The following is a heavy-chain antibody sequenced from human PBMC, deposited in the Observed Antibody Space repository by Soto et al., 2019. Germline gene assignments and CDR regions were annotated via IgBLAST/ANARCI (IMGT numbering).Heavy chain of an antibody. V-gene: IGHV5-10-1*01. CDR3: ARHPRDGYYYYGMDV. J-gene: IGHJ6*02. CDR2: IDPSDSYT. Sequence: GESLKLSCKGSGYSFTSYWISWVRQMPGKGLEWMGRIDPSDSYTNYSPSFQGHVTISADKSISTAYLQWSSLKASDTAMYYCARHPRDGYYYYGMDVWGQGTTVTVSS. CDR1: GYSFTSYW.